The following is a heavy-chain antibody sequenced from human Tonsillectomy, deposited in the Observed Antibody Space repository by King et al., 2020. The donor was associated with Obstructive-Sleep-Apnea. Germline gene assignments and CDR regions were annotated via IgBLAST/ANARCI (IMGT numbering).Heavy chain of an antibody. CDR2: ISYEGSNK. CDR1: GFTFSSYA. Sequence: VQLVESGGGVVQPGRSLRLSCAASGFTFSSYAIHWVRQAPGNGLEWVAVISYEGSNKYYADSVSGRFTISRDNSKNTLYLQMNSLRAEDTAVYYCARALVGARAYYYYYYGMDVWGQGTTVTVSS. J-gene: IGHJ6*02. V-gene: IGHV3-30*04. D-gene: IGHD1-26*01. CDR3: ARALVGARAYYYYYYGMDV.